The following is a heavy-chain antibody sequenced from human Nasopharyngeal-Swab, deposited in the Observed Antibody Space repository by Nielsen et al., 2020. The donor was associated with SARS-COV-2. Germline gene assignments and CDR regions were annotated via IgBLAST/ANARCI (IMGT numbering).Heavy chain of an antibody. CDR2: ISSSSSYI. V-gene: IGHV3-21*01. CDR3: ARRYDYYFDY. Sequence: ESLKISCAASGFTFSSYSMNWVRQAPGKGLEWVSSISSSSSYIYYADSVKGRFTISRDNAKNSLYLQMNSLRAEDTAVYYCARRYDYYFDYWGQGTLVTVSS. J-gene: IGHJ4*02. CDR1: GFTFSSYS. D-gene: IGHD3-16*01.